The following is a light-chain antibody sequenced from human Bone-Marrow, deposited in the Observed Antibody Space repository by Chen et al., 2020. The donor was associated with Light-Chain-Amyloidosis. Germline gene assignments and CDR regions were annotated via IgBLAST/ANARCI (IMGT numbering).Light chain of an antibody. Sequence: DIVMTQSPDSLAVSLGERATINCKSSQSVLYSSNNKNYLAWYQQKPGQPPKLLIHWASTRESGDPDRFSGSGSGTDFTLTISSLHAEDVAVYYCQQYYNTLTFGPGTKVNIK. CDR1: QSVLYSSNNKNY. V-gene: IGKV4-1*01. CDR2: WAS. CDR3: QQYYNTLT. J-gene: IGKJ3*01.